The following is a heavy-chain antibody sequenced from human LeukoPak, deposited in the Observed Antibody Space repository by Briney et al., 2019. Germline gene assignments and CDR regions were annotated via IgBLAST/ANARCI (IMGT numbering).Heavy chain of an antibody. CDR2: IKDDGSDR. CDR3: ANLRYSD. V-gene: IGHV3-7*01. CDR1: GFSFSTYS. D-gene: IGHD5-12*01. Sequence: GGSLRLSCTASGFSFSTYSMNWVRQAPGKGLEWVATIKDDGSDRYYVDSVKGRFTISRDNAKKSLYLQMNSLRVEDTAVYYCANLRYSDGGQGTLVTVSS. J-gene: IGHJ4*02.